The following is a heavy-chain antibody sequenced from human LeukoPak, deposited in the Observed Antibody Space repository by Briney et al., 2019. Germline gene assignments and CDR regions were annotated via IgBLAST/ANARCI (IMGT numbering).Heavy chain of an antibody. CDR1: GFTFSSYG. J-gene: IGHJ3*02. D-gene: IGHD3-10*01. CDR2: ISYDGRDK. V-gene: IGHV3-30*03. CDR3: ARDGMVRGVIIWDAFDI. Sequence: PGRSLRLSCAASGFTFSSYGMHWVRQAPGKGLEWVAVISYDGRDKHYADSVKGRFTFSRDNSKNTVYLQMNSLRTEDTAVYYCARDGMVRGVIIWDAFDIWGQGTMVTVSS.